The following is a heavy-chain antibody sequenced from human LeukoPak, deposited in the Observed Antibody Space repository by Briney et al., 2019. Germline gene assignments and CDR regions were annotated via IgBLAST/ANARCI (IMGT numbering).Heavy chain of an antibody. Sequence: SETLSLTCTVSGGSISSSSCYWGWIRQPPGKGLEWIGSIYYSGSTYYNPSLKSRVTISVDTSKNQFSLKLSSVTAADTAVYYCARTPVEMDIYYYGMDVWGQGTTVTVSS. J-gene: IGHJ6*02. V-gene: IGHV4-39*07. D-gene: IGHD5-24*01. CDR3: ARTPVEMDIYYYGMDV. CDR1: GGSISSSSCY. CDR2: IYYSGST.